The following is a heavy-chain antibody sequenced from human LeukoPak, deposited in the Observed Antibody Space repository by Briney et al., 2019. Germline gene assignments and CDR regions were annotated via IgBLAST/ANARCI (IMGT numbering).Heavy chain of an antibody. J-gene: IGHJ4*02. CDR3: ARGAEMATILFDY. Sequence: SQTLSLTCAVSGGSISSGGYSWSWIRQPPGKGLEWIGYIYHSGSTYYNPSLKSRVAISVDRSKNQFSLKLSSVTAADTAVYYCARGAEMATILFDYWGQGTLVTVSS. V-gene: IGHV4-30-2*01. D-gene: IGHD5-24*01. CDR1: GGSISSGGYS. CDR2: IYHSGST.